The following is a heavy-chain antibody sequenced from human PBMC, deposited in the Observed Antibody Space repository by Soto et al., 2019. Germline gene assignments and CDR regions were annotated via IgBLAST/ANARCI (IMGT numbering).Heavy chain of an antibody. V-gene: IGHV3-23*01. J-gene: IGHJ4*02. CDR2: ISGSGGST. D-gene: IGHD2-15*01. CDR1: GFTFSSYA. CDR3: AKARPPDIVVAVAASKPVDY. Sequence: EVQLLESGGGLVQPGGSLRLSCAASGFTFSSYAMSWVRQAPGKGLEWVSAISGSGGSTYYADSVKGRFTISRDNSKNTLYLQMNSLRAEDTAVYYCAKARPPDIVVAVAASKPVDYWGQGTLVTVSS.